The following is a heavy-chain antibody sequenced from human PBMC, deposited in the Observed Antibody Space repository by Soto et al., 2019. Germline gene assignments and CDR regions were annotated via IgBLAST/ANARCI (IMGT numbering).Heavy chain of an antibody. CDR2: IYYSGST. Sequence: SETLSLTCTVSGGSISSYYWSWIRQPPGKGLEWIGYIYYSGSTNYNPSLKSRVTISVDTSKNQFSLQLSSVSAADTAVYYCARGPSGDKVDYWGQATLVTVSS. D-gene: IGHD7-27*01. J-gene: IGHJ4*02. CDR3: ARGPSGDKVDY. CDR1: GGSISSYY. V-gene: IGHV4-59*08.